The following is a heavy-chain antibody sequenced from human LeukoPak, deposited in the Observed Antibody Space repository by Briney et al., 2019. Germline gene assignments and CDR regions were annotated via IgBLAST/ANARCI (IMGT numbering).Heavy chain of an antibody. Sequence: QPGRSLRLSCTASGFTFDDYAMHWVRQAPGKGLEWVSGITWNSDNIDYADSVKGRFTISRDNAKNSLYLQMNNLRADDTGIYYCARDGSYKLDYWGQGALVTVSS. J-gene: IGHJ4*02. CDR2: ITWNSDNI. CDR1: GFTFDDYA. D-gene: IGHD1-26*01. CDR3: ARDGSYKLDY. V-gene: IGHV3-9*01.